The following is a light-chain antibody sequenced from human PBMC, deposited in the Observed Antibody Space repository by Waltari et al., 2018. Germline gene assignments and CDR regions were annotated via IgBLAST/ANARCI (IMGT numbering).Light chain of an antibody. CDR3: QQLKTYPLT. CDR1: QDISTY. J-gene: IGKJ4*01. CDR2: AAS. Sequence: IQLTQSPSSLSASVGDRVTPPCRASQDISTYVAWYQQKAGKAPKLLIYAASTLQSGVPSRFSGSGSGTEFTLTIGSLQPEDFATYYCQQLKTYPLTFGGGTKVEIK. V-gene: IGKV1-9*01.